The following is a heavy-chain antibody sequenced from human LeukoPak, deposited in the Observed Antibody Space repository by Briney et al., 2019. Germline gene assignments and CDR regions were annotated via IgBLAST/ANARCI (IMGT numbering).Heavy chain of an antibody. CDR2: ISSSGSTI. Sequence: GGSLRLSCAASGFTFSSYEMDWVRQAPGKGLEWVSYISSSGSTIYYADSVKGRFTISRDNAKNSLYLQMNSLRAEDTAVYYCARDPPGYYYYMDVWGKGTTVTVSS. CDR3: ARDPPGYYYYMDV. D-gene: IGHD7-27*01. J-gene: IGHJ6*03. CDR1: GFTFSSYE. V-gene: IGHV3-48*03.